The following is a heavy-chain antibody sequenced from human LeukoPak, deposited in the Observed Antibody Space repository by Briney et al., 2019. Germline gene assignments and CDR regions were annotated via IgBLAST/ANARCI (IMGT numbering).Heavy chain of an antibody. V-gene: IGHV4-39*01. Sequence: PSETLSLTCTVSGGSISSSSYYWGWIRQPPGKGLEWIGSIYYSGSTYYNPSLKSRVTISVDTSKNQFSLKLSSVTAADTAVYYCARQLGGSSWNLDYYYYMDVWGKGTTVTVSS. D-gene: IGHD6-13*01. J-gene: IGHJ6*03. CDR3: ARQLGGSSWNLDYYYYMDV. CDR1: GGSISSSSYY. CDR2: IYYSGST.